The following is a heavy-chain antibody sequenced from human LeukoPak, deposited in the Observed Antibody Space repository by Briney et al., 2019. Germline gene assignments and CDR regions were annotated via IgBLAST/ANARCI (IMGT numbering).Heavy chain of an antibody. V-gene: IGHV4-30-4*08. CDR3: ARDLSSSWRYFDY. D-gene: IGHD6-13*01. CDR2: IYYSGST. J-gene: IGHJ4*02. CDR1: GGSISSGDYY. Sequence: MTSETLSLTCTVSGGSISSGDYYWSWIRQPPGKGLEWIGYIYYSGSTYYNPSLKSRVTISVDTSKNQFSLKLSSVTAADTAVYYCARDLSSSWRYFDYWGQGTLVTVSS.